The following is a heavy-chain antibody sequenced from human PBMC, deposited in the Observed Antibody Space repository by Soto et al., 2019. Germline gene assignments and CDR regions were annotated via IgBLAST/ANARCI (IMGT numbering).Heavy chain of an antibody. D-gene: IGHD2-21*01. J-gene: IGHJ3*01. Sequence: QVQLLESGGGAVQPGRSLRLSCAASGFTFSEYGMHWDRQAPGKGLEWMAVMSFDGSQIYYAESVAGRFTISRDNSKNTLYLQMNSLRPEETAVSYCAKVVVSWGPGDDASDVWGPGPMVTVSS. CDR2: MSFDGSQI. CDR3: AKVVVSWGPGDDASDV. CDR1: GFTFSEYG. V-gene: IGHV3-30*18.